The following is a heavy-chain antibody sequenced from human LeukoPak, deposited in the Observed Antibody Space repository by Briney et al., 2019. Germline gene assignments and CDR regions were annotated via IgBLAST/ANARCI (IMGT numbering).Heavy chain of an antibody. V-gene: IGHV4-38-2*02. J-gene: IGHJ4*02. Sequence: PSETLSLTCTVSGYSISSGYYWGWIRQPPGKGLKWIGSIYHSGSTYYNPSLKSRVTISVDTSKNQFSLKLSSVTAADTAVYYCARADPYDSRSRPYPDYWGQGTLVTVSS. D-gene: IGHD3-22*01. CDR3: ARADPYDSRSRPYPDY. CDR1: GYSISSGYY. CDR2: IYHSGST.